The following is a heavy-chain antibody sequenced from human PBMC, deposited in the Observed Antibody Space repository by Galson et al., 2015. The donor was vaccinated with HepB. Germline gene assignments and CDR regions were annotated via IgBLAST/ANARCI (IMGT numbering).Heavy chain of an antibody. CDR2: IGTAGDT. V-gene: IGHV3-13*01. CDR3: ARGDDSGSYRKVDYYGMDV. Sequence: SLRLSCAASGFTFSSYDMHWVRQATGKGLEWVSAIGTAGDTYYPGSVKGRFTISRENAKNSLYLQMNSLRAGDTAVYYCARGDDSGSYRKVDYYGMDVWGQGTTVTVSS. J-gene: IGHJ6*02. CDR1: GFTFSSYD. D-gene: IGHD1-26*01.